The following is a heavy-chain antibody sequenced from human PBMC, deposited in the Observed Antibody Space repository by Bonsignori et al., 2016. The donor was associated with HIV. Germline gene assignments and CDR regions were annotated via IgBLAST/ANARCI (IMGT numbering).Heavy chain of an antibody. CDR3: ARFHRRWLQLDAFDM. CDR1: GGSFSGYC. D-gene: IGHD5-24*01. J-gene: IGHJ3*02. Sequence: GSLRLSCAVYGGSFSGYCWGWIRQPPGKGLEWIGEINHSGRTNYNPSLKSRVTISVDTSKNQFSLKLSSVTAADTAVYYCARFHRRWLQLDAFDMWGQGTMVTVSS. V-gene: IGHV4-34*01. CDR2: INHSGRT.